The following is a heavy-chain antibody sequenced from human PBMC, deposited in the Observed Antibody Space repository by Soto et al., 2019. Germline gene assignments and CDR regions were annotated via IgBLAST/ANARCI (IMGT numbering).Heavy chain of an antibody. D-gene: IGHD3-9*01. CDR3: ARDADILTGSDAFDI. CDR2: ISSSSSYT. CDR1: GFTFSDYY. Sequence: QVQLVESGGGLVKPGGSLRLYYAASGFTFSDYYMSWIRQAPGKGLEWVSYISSSSSYTNYADSVKGRFTISRDNAKNSLYLQMNSLRAEDTAVYYCARDADILTGSDAFDIWGQGTMVTVSS. J-gene: IGHJ3*02. V-gene: IGHV3-11*05.